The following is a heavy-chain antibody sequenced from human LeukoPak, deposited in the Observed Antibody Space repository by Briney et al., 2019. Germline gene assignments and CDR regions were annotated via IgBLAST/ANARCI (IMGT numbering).Heavy chain of an antibody. CDR2: ISYDGNNK. J-gene: IGHJ4*02. CDR3: ARGIAGYCSSTSCYRGVTD. D-gene: IGHD2-2*02. Sequence: GGSLRLSCAASGFTFSGSAMHWVRQAPGKGLEWVAVISYDGNNKYYADSVKGRFTISRDNSKNTLYLQMNSLRAEDTAVYYCARGIAGYCSSTSCYRGVTDWGQGTLVTVSS. V-gene: IGHV3-30*04. CDR1: GFTFSGSA.